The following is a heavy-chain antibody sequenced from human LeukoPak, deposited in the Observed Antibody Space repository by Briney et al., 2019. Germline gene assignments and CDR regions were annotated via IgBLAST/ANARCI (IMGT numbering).Heavy chain of an antibody. CDR1: GFTFSSYA. D-gene: IGHD2-15*01. J-gene: IGHJ6*02. CDR2: IGGSGGNT. Sequence: LSGGSLRLSCAASGFTFSSYAMSWVRQAPGKGLQWVSAIGGSGGNTYYADSVKGRFTISRDNSKNTLFLQMNSLRAEDTAVYYCAKDKVAATPHYYYGMDVWGQGTTVTVSS. CDR3: AKDKVAATPHYYYGMDV. V-gene: IGHV3-23*01.